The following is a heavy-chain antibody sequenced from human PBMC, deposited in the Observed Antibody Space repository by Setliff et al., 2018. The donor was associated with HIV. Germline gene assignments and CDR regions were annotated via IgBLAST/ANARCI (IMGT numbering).Heavy chain of an antibody. D-gene: IGHD3-10*01. J-gene: IGHJ3*02. CDR2: MRSDGSNK. CDR1: GFALSSYG. CDR3: AKVFAFGVDGFDI. V-gene: IGHV3-30*02. Sequence: GGSLRLSCTASGFALSSYGMHWVRQPPGKGLGLVAFMRSDGSNKHYAESVKGRFTISKDNSQNALYLQMNSLTDEDTAVYYCAKVFAFGVDGFDIWGQGTMVTVSS.